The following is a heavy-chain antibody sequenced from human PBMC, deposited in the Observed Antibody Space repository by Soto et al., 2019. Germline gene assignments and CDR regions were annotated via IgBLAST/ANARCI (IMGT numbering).Heavy chain of an antibody. D-gene: IGHD2-2*01. Sequence: GGSLRLSCAASGFTFGDYGMSWVRQAPGKGLEWVSGINWNGGSTGYADSVKGRFTISRDNAKNSLYLQMNSLRAEDTAWYYCARETVVVPAATRGWFDPWGQGTLVTVSS. V-gene: IGHV3-20*04. CDR2: INWNGGST. CDR1: GFTFGDYG. CDR3: ARETVVVPAATRGWFDP. J-gene: IGHJ5*02.